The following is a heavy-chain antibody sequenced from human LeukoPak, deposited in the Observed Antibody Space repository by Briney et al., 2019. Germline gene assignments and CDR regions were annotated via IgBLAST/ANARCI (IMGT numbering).Heavy chain of an antibody. Sequence: SETLSLTCAVYGGSFSGYYWSWIRQPPGKGLEWIGEINHRGSTNYNPSLKSRVTISVDTSKNQFSLKLGSVTAADTAVYYCARHFPPHFTMVRGDYFDYWGQGTLVTVSS. J-gene: IGHJ4*02. CDR1: GGSFSGYY. CDR2: INHRGST. D-gene: IGHD3-10*01. CDR3: ARHFPPHFTMVRGDYFDY. V-gene: IGHV4-34*01.